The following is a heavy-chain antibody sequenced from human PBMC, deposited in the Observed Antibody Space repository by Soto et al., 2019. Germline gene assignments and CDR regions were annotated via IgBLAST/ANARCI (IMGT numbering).Heavy chain of an antibody. CDR2: IYYSGST. CDR3: ARAPSYYGSGSYNWFDP. CDR1: GGSISSGGYY. D-gene: IGHD3-10*01. J-gene: IGHJ5*02. Sequence: ASETLSLTCTVSGGSISSGGYYWSWIRQHPGKCLELIGYIYYSGSTYYNPSLKSRVTISVDTSKNQFSLKLSSVTAADTAVYYCARAPSYYGSGSYNWFDPWGQGTLVTVSS. V-gene: IGHV4-31*03.